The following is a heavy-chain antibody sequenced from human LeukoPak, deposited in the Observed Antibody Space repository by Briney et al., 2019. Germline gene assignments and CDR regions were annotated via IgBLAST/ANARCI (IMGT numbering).Heavy chain of an antibody. Sequence: GGSLRLSCAASGFTFSSYGMSWVRQAPGKGLEWVSAISGSGGSTYYADSVKGRFTISRDNSKNTLYLQMNSLRTEDTAVYYCAKASTAAVETFDYWGQGTLVTVSS. V-gene: IGHV3-23*01. D-gene: IGHD6-25*01. CDR3: AKASTAAVETFDY. CDR2: ISGSGGST. CDR1: GFTFSSYG. J-gene: IGHJ4*02.